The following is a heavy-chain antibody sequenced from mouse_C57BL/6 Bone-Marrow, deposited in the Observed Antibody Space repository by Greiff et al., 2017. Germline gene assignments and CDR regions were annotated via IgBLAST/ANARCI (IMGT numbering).Heavy chain of an antibody. J-gene: IGHJ4*01. D-gene: IGHD1-1*01. CDR2: IHPSDSDT. V-gene: IGHV1-74*01. Sequence: QVQLQQPGAELVKPGASVKVSCKASGYTFTSYWMHWVKQRPGQGLEWIGRIHPSDSDTNYNQKFKGKATLTVEKSSSTAYMQLSSLTAEDSAVYYCAIDYGSSGYAMDYWGQGTSGTVSS. CDR3: AIDYGSSGYAMDY. CDR1: GYTFTSYW.